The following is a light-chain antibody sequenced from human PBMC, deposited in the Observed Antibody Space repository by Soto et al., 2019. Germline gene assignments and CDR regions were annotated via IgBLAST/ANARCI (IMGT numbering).Light chain of an antibody. Sequence: QSALTQPASVSGSPGQSITISCTGTSSDVGDYNYVSWYQHHPGKAPKLMIYEVSNRPSGVSNRFSGSKSGNTASLTISGLQAEDEADYYCSSYTTSSTWVFGGGTKLTDL. J-gene: IGLJ3*02. V-gene: IGLV2-14*01. CDR1: SSDVGDYNY. CDR3: SSYTTSSTWV. CDR2: EVS.